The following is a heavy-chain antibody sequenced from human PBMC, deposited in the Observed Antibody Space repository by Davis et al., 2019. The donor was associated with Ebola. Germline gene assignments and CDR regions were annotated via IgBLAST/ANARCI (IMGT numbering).Heavy chain of an antibody. V-gene: IGHV1-8*03. Sequence: ASVKVSCKASGYTFTSYDINWVRQATGQGLEWMGWMNPNSGNTGYAQKFQGRVTITRDTSTSTVYMELSSLRSEDTAVYYCARERAVAGTLQYYYMDVWGKGTTVTVSS. J-gene: IGHJ6*03. CDR2: MNPNSGNT. CDR3: ARERAVAGTLQYYYMDV. D-gene: IGHD6-19*01. CDR1: GYTFTSYD.